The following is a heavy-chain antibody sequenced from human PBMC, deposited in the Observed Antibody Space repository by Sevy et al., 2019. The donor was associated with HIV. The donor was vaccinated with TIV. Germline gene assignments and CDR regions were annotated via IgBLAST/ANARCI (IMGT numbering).Heavy chain of an antibody. CDR3: ARGDYYGSLYYFDY. CDR2: ISSGSSYI. V-gene: IGHV3-21*01. J-gene: IGHJ4*02. CDR1: GFTFSNYF. D-gene: IGHD3-10*01. Sequence: GESLKISCAASGFTFSNYFINWVHQAPGKGLEWVSSISSGSSYIFYADSVKGRFTISRDNAKNSLYLHMNSLRAEDTAVYYCARGDYYGSLYYFDYWGPGTLVTVSS.